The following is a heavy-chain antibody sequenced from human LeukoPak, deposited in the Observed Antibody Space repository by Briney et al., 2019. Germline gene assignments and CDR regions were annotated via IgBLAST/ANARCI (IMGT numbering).Heavy chain of an antibody. CDR1: GFTFSSYG. CDR3: AKCPYYYDSSGYSRGVKSCGVDY. J-gene: IGHJ4*02. V-gene: IGHV3-30*18. Sequence: GGSLRLSCAASGFTFSSYGMHWVRQAPGKGLEWVAVISYDGSNQYYADSVKGRFTISRDNSKNTLYLQMNSLRAEDTAFYYCAKCPYYYDSSGYSRGVKSCGVDYWGQGTLVTVSS. CDR2: ISYDGSNQ. D-gene: IGHD3-22*01.